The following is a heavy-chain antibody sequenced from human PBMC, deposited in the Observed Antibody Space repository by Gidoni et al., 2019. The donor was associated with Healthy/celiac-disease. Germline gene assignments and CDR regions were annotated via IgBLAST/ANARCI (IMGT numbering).Heavy chain of an antibody. J-gene: IGHJ3*02. CDR1: VFTFGTYS. V-gene: IGHV3-21*01. Sequence: EVQLVESGGGLVKPGGYLRLSCAASVFTFGTYSMNWVRQSPGKGLEWVSSISSSSSYIYYADSVKGRFTISRDNAKNSLYLQMNSLRAEDTAVYYCARGIGFIVGADDAFDIWGQGTMVTVSS. CDR3: ARGIGFIVGADDAFDI. D-gene: IGHD1-26*01. CDR2: ISSSSSYI.